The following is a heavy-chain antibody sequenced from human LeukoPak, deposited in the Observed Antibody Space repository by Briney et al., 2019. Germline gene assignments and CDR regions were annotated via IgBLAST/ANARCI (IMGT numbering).Heavy chain of an antibody. Sequence: GGSLRLSCAASGFTVSSNYMSWVRQAPGKGLEWVSYMSGTSSTISYADSEKGRFTISRDNAKNSLYLQMNSLRAEDTAIYYCARNLGGPTWYYLDYWGRGVLVTVSS. CDR3: ARNLGGPTWYYLDY. V-gene: IGHV3-48*04. J-gene: IGHJ4*02. CDR2: MSGTSSTI. CDR1: GFTVSSNY. D-gene: IGHD3-3*01.